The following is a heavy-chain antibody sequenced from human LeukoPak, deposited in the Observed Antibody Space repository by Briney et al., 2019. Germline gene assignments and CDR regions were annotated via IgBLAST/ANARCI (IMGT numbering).Heavy chain of an antibody. CDR1: GGSISSSSYY. CDR3: ARGLRPMYLYDY. J-gene: IGHJ4*02. V-gene: IGHV4-39*01. D-gene: IGHD5-12*01. Sequence: PSETLSLTCTVSGGSISSSSYYWGWIRQPPGKGLEWIGSIYYSGSTYYNPSLKSRVTISVDTSKNQFSLKLSSVTAADTAVYYCARGLRPMYLYDYWGQGTLVTVSS. CDR2: IYYSGST.